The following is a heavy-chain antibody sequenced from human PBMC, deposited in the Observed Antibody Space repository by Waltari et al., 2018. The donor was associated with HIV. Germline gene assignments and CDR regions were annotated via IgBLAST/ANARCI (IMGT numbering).Heavy chain of an antibody. D-gene: IGHD1-1*01. CDR1: NASFDSYY. J-gene: IGHJ6*02. Sequence: QVQLEQWGAGLVKPSETLSVTCAVYNASFDSYYWTWVRQAPGKGLEWIGEVKYEGQRFDNPALQSRASAFLDASKRQFSLRLTSATAADTAVYFCVRGPNWQLGGLDVWGRGTTVIVSS. CDR2: VKYEGQR. V-gene: IGHV4-34*02. CDR3: VRGPNWQLGGLDV.